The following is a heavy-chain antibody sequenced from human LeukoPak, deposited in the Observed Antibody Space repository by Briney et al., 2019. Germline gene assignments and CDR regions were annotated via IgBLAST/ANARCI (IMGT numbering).Heavy chain of an antibody. CDR3: ARDSIGYYDFWSGSNWFDP. CDR2: INPNSGGT. D-gene: IGHD3-3*01. Sequence: ASVKVSCKASGYTFTGYYMHWVRQTPGQGLEWMGWINPNSGGTNHAQKFQGRVTMTRDTSISTAYMELSRLRSDDTAVYYCARDSIGYYDFWSGSNWFDPWGQGTLVTVSS. CDR1: GYTFTGYY. V-gene: IGHV1-2*02. J-gene: IGHJ5*02.